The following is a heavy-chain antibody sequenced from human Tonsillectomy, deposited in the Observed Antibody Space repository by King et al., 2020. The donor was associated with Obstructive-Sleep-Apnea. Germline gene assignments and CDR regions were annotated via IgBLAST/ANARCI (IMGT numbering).Heavy chain of an antibody. D-gene: IGHD3-22*01. CDR2: VRGKPNNYAT. CDR3: TISGGKFYDRVTYYRFGF. CDR1: RSTFSGSA. Sequence: VQLVESGGGLVQPGGSLKLSCAASRSTFSGSAVHWVRQASGKGLEWIGHVRGKPNNYATSYASSVKGRFTISRDDSKNTAYLEMNSLKTEDTAVYFCTISGGKFYDRVTYYRFGFWGPGTLVTVSS. J-gene: IGHJ4*02. V-gene: IGHV3-73*01.